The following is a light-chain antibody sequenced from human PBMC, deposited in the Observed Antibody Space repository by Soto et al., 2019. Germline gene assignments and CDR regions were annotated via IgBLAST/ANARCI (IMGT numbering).Light chain of an antibody. CDR2: SNN. CDR1: SSNIGGTNY. Sequence: QSVLTQPPSASGTPGQKVFISCSGSSSNIGGTNYAYWYQQLPGAAPKLLMHSNNLRPSGVPERISGSKFGTAASLAISGLRSEDEAVYYCASWDDRLSAVIFGGWTKVTVL. V-gene: IGLV1-47*02. J-gene: IGLJ2*01. CDR3: ASWDDRLSAVI.